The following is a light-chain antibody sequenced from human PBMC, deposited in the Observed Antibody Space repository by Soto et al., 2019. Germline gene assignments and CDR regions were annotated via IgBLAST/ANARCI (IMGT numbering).Light chain of an antibody. Sequence: DIQMTQSPSALSASLGDRVTITCRASQSVSNFLAWYQQKPGKAPKLLISEVSTLQPGVPSRFSGSAFGTQFTLTITSLQPDDVATYYCQQYESHSSFGQGTKLRIK. CDR1: QSVSNF. CDR2: EVS. J-gene: IGKJ2*01. V-gene: IGKV1-5*03. CDR3: QQYESHSS.